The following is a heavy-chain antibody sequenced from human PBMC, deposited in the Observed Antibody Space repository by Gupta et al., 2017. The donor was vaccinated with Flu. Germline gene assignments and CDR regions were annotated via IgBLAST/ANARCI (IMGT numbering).Heavy chain of an antibody. CDR1: GYTFTSQH. Sequence: QVQVVQSGAEVKNPGASVKISCKASGYTFTSQHIPWVRQAPGQGREWMGRIIPSDGSTDYAQKFQERLTVTRDTSASSVYMELSTLRADDTALYFCARVKMDSAGWYHFDYWGQGTLVTVSS. CDR2: IIPSDGST. J-gene: IGHJ4*02. D-gene: IGHD6-19*01. CDR3: ARVKMDSAGWYHFDY. V-gene: IGHV1-46*01.